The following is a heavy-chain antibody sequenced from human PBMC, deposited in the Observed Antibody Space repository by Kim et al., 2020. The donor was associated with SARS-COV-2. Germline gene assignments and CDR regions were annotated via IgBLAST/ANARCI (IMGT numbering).Heavy chain of an antibody. V-gene: IGHV1-69*13. CDR1: GGTFSSYA. CDR3: AVRKDYYYGMDV. J-gene: IGHJ6*02. Sequence: SVKVSCKASGGTFSSYAISWVRQAPGQGLEWMGGIIPIFGTANYAQKFQGRVTITADESTSTAYMELSSLRSEDTAVYYCAVRKDYYYGMDVWGQGTTVTVSS. CDR2: IIPIFGTA.